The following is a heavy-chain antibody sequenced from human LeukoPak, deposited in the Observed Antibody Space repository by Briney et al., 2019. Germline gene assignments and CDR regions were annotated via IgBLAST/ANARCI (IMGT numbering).Heavy chain of an antibody. Sequence: SGTLSLTCAVSGGSISSSNWWSWVRPPPGKGLEWIGEIYHSGSTNYNPSLKSRVTISVDKSKNQFSLKLSSVTAADTAVYYCARDSFPGFYYYYMDVWGKGTTVTVSS. CDR3: ARDSFPGFYYYYMDV. CDR1: GGSISSSNW. V-gene: IGHV4-4*02. CDR2: IYHSGST. D-gene: IGHD7-27*01. J-gene: IGHJ6*03.